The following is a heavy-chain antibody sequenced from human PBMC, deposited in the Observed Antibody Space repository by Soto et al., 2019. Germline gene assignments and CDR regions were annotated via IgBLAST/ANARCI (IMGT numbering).Heavy chain of an antibody. CDR1: GGSISSSSYY. Sequence: QLQLQESGSGLVKPSETLSLTCTVSGGSISSSSYYWGWIRQPPGKGLECIGNIYYDGNTYYNPSLKSRVTISVDTSKNQFSLKLSSVTAADTAVYYCARSSIAPRLFMYPFDYWGQGTLVTVSS. V-gene: IGHV4-39*01. D-gene: IGHD6-6*01. CDR2: IYYDGNT. J-gene: IGHJ4*02. CDR3: ARSSIAPRLFMYPFDY.